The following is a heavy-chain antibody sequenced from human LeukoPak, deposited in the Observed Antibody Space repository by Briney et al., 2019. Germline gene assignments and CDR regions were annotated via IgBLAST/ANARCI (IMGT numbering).Heavy chain of an antibody. D-gene: IGHD2-21*01. CDR2: INPNSGGT. J-gene: IGHJ3*02. CDR1: GYTFTGYY. V-gene: IGHV1-2*02. Sequence: ASVKVSCKASGYTFTGYYMYWVRQAPGQGLEWMGWINPNSGGTNYAQKFQGRVTMTRDTSISTAYMELSRLRSDDTAVYYCASGRTYCGGDCLPSDAFDIWGQGTMVTVSS. CDR3: ASGRTYCGGDCLPSDAFDI.